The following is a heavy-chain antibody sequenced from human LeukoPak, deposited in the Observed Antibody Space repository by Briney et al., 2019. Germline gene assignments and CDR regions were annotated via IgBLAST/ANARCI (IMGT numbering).Heavy chain of an antibody. CDR3: ARAPGYCSGGSCYSSDYYYYGMDV. V-gene: IGHV4-61*02. J-gene: IGHJ6*02. CDR1: GGSISSGSYY. CDR2: IYTSGST. Sequence: SQTLSLTWTVSGGSISSGSYYWSWIRQPAGKGLEWIGRIYTSGSTNYNPSLKSRVTISVDTSKNQFSLKLSSVTAADTAVYYCARAPGYCSGGSCYSSDYYYYGMDVWGQGTTVTVSS. D-gene: IGHD2-15*01.